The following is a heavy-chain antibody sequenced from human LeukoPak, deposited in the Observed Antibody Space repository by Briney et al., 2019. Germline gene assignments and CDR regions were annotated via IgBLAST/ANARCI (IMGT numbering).Heavy chain of an antibody. V-gene: IGHV4-61*01. D-gene: IGHD3-3*01. CDR3: ARDLGSGVDAFDI. Sequence: RPSETLSLTCTVSGGSISSSSYYWSWIRQPPGKGLEWIGYIYYSGSTNYNPSLKSRVTISVDTSKNQFSLKLSSVTAADTAVYYCARDLGSGVDAFDIWGQGTMVTVSS. CDR2: IYYSGST. CDR1: GGSISSSSYY. J-gene: IGHJ3*02.